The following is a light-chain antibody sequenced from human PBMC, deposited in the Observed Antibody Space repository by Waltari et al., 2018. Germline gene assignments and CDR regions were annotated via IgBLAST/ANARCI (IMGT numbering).Light chain of an antibody. CDR2: WAP. Sequence: DIVMTQSPDSLAVSLGERATINCKASQTILSSSNNKNALSWYQQKPGHPPKLLIYWAPTRTSGFADPFSGRGSETDFTLAISRLQADDGAVYYRQQYYRPPLTVGGGTKVEIK. J-gene: IGKJ4*01. V-gene: IGKV4-1*01. CDR1: QTILSSSNNKNA. CDR3: QQYYRPPLT.